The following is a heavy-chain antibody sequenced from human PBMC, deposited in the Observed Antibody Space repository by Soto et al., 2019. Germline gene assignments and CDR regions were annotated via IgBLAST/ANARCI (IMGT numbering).Heavy chain of an antibody. Sequence: QVQLVESGGGLVKPGGSLRLSCAASGFTFSDYYMSWIRQAPGKGLEWVSYISSSSSYTNYADSVKGRFTISRDNAKNPLYLQMNSLRAEDTAVYYCARSGDLTDNWFDPWGQGTLVTVSS. CDR1: GFTFSDYY. J-gene: IGHJ5*02. CDR2: ISSSSSYT. CDR3: ARSGDLTDNWFDP. D-gene: IGHD3-10*01. V-gene: IGHV3-11*06.